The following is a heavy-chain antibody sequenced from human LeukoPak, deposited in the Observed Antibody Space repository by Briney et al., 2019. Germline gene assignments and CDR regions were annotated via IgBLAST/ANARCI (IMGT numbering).Heavy chain of an antibody. V-gene: IGHV4-30-4*01. CDR3: ARDPYYYDSSGYIEGGAFDI. Sequence: SETLSLTCTVSGGSISSGDYYWSWIRQPPGKGLEWIGYIYHSGSTYYNPSLKSRVTISVDRSKNQFSLKLSSVTAADTAVYYCARDPYYYDSSGYIEGGAFDIWGQGTMVTVSS. CDR2: IYHSGST. CDR1: GGSISSGDYY. D-gene: IGHD3-22*01. J-gene: IGHJ3*02.